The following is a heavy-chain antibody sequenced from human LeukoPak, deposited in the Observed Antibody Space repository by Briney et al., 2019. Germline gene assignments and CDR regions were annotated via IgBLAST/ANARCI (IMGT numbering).Heavy chain of an antibody. D-gene: IGHD5-24*01. V-gene: IGHV3-30*18. CDR1: GFTFSSYG. CDR3: AKEPRRDGYNYLDY. Sequence: GGSLRLSCAASGFTFSSYGMHWVRQAPGKGLEWVAVISYDGSNKYYADSVKGRFTISRDNSKNTPYLQMNSLRAEDTAVYYCAKEPRRDGYNYLDYWGQGTLVTVSS. J-gene: IGHJ4*02. CDR2: ISYDGSNK.